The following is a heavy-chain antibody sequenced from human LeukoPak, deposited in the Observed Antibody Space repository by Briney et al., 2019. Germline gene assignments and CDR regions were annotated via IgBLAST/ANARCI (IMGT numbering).Heavy chain of an antibody. V-gene: IGHV3-30-3*01. J-gene: IGHJ4*02. CDR2: ISYDGSNK. CDR3: ARVKRDCSGGSCYSYDY. D-gene: IGHD2-15*01. CDR1: GFTFSSYA. Sequence: PGGSLRLSCAASGFTFSSYAMHWVRQAPGKGLEWVVVISYDGSNKYYADSVKGRFTISRDNSKNTLYLQMNSLRAEDTAVYYCARVKRDCSGGSCYSYDYWGQGTLVTVSS.